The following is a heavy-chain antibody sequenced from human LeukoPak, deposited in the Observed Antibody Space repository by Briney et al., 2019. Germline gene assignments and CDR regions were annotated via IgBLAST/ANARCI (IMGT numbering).Heavy chain of an antibody. CDR1: VGSPSSYY. CDR3: ARGLRTAFDY. CDR2: IYYSVGT. V-gene: IGHV4-59*01. J-gene: IGHJ4*02. Sequence: ETLSLTRALSVGSPSSYYSSWIRPPPRRGVEWSGYIYYSVGTNYTPSLTSRVTISVDTSKNQFALKLSSVTAADTAVYYCARGLRTAFDYWGQGTLVTVSS. D-gene: IGHD5-12*01.